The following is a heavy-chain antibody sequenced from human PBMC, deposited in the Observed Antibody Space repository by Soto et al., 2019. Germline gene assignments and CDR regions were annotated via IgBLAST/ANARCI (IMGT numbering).Heavy chain of an antibody. CDR2: IYYSGST. CDR3: ARPGTDYGMDV. J-gene: IGHJ6*02. V-gene: IGHV4-39*01. D-gene: IGHD6-13*01. CDR1: GGSISSSSYY. Sequence: SETLSLTCTVSGGSISSSSYYWGWIRQPPGKGLEWIGSIYYSGSTYYNPSLKSRVTISVDTSKNQFSLKLSSVTAADTAVYYCARPGTDYGMDVWGQGTTVTVS.